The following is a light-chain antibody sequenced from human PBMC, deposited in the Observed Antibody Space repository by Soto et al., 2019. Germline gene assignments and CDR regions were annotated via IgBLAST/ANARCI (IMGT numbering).Light chain of an antibody. V-gene: IGLV1-40*01. CDR3: QSYDSSLSVWV. CDR2: GNS. Sequence: QSVLTQPPSVSGAPGQRVTISCTGSSSNIGAGYDVHWYQQLPGTAPKVLIYGNSNRPSGVPDRFSGSKSGTSASPAITGLQAEDEADYYCQSYDSSLSVWVFGGGTKLTVL. J-gene: IGLJ3*02. CDR1: SSNIGAGYD.